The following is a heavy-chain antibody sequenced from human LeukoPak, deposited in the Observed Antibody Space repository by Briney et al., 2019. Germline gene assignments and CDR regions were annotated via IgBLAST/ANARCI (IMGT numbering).Heavy chain of an antibody. CDR1: GFTFSSYA. V-gene: IGHV3-23*01. J-gene: IGHJ3*02. CDR2: ISGSGGST. D-gene: IGHD5-24*01. Sequence: GGSLRRSCAASGFTFSSYAMSWVRQAPGKGLEWVSAISGSGGSTYYADSVKGRFTISRDNSKNTLYLQMNSLRAEETAVYYCAKDRQRWLQKPRAFDIWGQGTMVTVSS. CDR3: AKDRQRWLQKPRAFDI.